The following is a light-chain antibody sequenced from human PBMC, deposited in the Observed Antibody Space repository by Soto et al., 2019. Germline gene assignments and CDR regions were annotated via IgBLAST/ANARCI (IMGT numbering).Light chain of an antibody. J-gene: IGLJ1*01. V-gene: IGLV1-40*01. Sequence: QSVLTQPPSVSGAPGKRVTISCTGSLSNIGAGYEVHWYQQLPGTAPKLLIYGNNNRASGVPDRFAGSKSGSSASLAITGLQADDEADYYCQSYDSKLGGSKVFGTGTKLTVL. CDR3: QSYDSKLGGSKV. CDR2: GNN. CDR1: LSNIGAGYE.